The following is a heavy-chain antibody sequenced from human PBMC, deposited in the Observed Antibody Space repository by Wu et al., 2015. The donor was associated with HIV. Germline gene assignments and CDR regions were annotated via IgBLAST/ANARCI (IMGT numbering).Heavy chain of an antibody. D-gene: IGHD6-19*01. CDR2: VSPNTGGT. CDR1: GYTFTDFF. CDR3: ASAYSTGWYSDY. J-gene: IGHJ4*01. Sequence: QVQLVQSGAEVKKPGASVKVSCKASGYTFTDFFIHWVRQAPGQGLEWMGWVSPNTGGTNYAQKFQGRVTMTRDTSINTAYMELSRLKYDDTAVYYCASAYSTGWYSDYWGQGTLVTVSS. V-gene: IGHV1-2*02.